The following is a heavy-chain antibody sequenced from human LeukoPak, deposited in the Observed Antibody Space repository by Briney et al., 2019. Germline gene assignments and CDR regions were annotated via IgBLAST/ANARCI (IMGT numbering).Heavy chain of an antibody. CDR2: IIPIFGTA. V-gene: IGHV1-69*13. CDR1: GGTFSSYA. CDR3: ARGWLAETTVVTPYNY. Sequence: ASVKVSCKASGGTFSSYAIGWVRQAPGQGLEWMGGIIPIFGTANYAQKFQGRVTITAVESMSTAYMELSSLRSEDTAVYYCARGWLAETTVVTPYNYWGQGTLVTVSS. D-gene: IGHD4-23*01. J-gene: IGHJ4*02.